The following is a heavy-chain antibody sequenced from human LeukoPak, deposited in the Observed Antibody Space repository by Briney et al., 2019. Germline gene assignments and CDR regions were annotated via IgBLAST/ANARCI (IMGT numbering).Heavy chain of an antibody. CDR1: GFTFSSYE. J-gene: IGHJ3*02. CDR2: ISSSGSTI. V-gene: IGHV3-48*03. Sequence: GGSLRLSCAASGFTFSSYEMNWVRQAPGKGLEWVSYISSSGSTIYYADSVKGRFTISRDNSKNTLYLQMNSLRAEDTAVYYCAKDFFDAHYYDSSGYSPPPDAFDIWGQGTMVTVSS. D-gene: IGHD3-22*01. CDR3: AKDFFDAHYYDSSGYSPPPDAFDI.